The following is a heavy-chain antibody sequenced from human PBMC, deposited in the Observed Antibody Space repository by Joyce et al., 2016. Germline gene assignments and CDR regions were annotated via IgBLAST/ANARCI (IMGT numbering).Heavy chain of an antibody. CDR3: ARSRYRKGWFDP. J-gene: IGHJ5*02. CDR1: EYTFTRYD. D-gene: IGHD5-12*01. CDR2: MDPNSGDT. Sequence: QVQLVQSGAEVKKPGASVKVSCKASEYTFTRYDINWVRQANGQGLEWMGWMDPNSGDTGYAQKFQGRVTMTRNTSITTAYLELSGLTSEDTAVYYCARSRYRKGWFDPWGQGTLVTVHS. V-gene: IGHV1-8*01.